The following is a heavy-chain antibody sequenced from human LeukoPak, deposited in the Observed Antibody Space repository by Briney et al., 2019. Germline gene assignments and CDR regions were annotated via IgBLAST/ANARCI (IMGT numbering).Heavy chain of an antibody. CDR3: ARDNPYFTSYCSGGSCSR. J-gene: IGHJ4*02. V-gene: IGHV4-4*07. D-gene: IGHD2-15*01. Sequence: SETLSLTCTVSGGSISSYYWSWIRQPAGKGLEWIGRIYISGSTNYNPSLKSRVTMSVDTSKNQLSLKLSSMTAADTAVYYCARDNPYFTSYCSGGSCSRWGQGTLVTVSS. CDR1: GGSISSYY. CDR2: IYISGST.